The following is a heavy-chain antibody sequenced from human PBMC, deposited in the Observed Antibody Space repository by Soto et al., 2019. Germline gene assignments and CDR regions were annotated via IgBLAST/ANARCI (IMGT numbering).Heavy chain of an antibody. D-gene: IGHD2-8*01. Sequence: GGSLRLSCAASGFNFAKFAMNWVRQAPGQGLEWVSAISGGGSTTYYADSVKGRFTISRDNSRNTVQLQIDSLRAEDTAIYYCAKELEIVLMVYAASGSWGQGIPVTVSS. CDR2: ISGGGSTT. J-gene: IGHJ5*02. CDR1: GFNFAKFA. V-gene: IGHV3-23*01. CDR3: AKELEIVLMVYAASGS.